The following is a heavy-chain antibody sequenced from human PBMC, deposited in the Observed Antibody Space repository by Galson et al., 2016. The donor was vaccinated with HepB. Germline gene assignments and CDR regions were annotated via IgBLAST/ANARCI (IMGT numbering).Heavy chain of an antibody. D-gene: IGHD2/OR15-2a*01. V-gene: IGHV3-7*01. Sequence: SLRLSCAASGFTFSSNAMSWVRQAPGKGLEWVANINQDGSEKYYVDSVQARFTISRDNAKNSLYLQMNSLRAEDTAVYYCARAYSRLGRWRLLYYFDYWGQGTLVTVSS. CDR2: INQDGSEK. J-gene: IGHJ4*02. CDR1: GFTFSSNA. CDR3: ARAYSRLGRWRLLYYFDY.